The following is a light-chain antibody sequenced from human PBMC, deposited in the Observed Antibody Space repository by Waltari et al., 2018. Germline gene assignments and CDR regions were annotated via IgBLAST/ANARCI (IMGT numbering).Light chain of an antibody. CDR3: AAWDDSLSGHWV. J-gene: IGLJ3*02. V-gene: IGLV1-47*01. Sequence: QSVLTPPPSASGTAGQRVTISCSGSSSNIGSNYVYGYQHLPGTAPKLLIYRNNQRPSGVPDRFSGSKSGTSASLAISGLRSEDEADYYCAAWDDSLSGHWVFGGGTKLTVL. CDR1: SSNIGSNY. CDR2: RNN.